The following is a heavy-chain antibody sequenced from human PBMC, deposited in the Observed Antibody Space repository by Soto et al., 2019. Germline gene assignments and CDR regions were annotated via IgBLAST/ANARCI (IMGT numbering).Heavy chain of an antibody. D-gene: IGHD3-22*01. V-gene: IGHV1-69*13. J-gene: IGHJ4*02. CDR2: IIPIFGTA. CDR1: GGTFSSYA. Sequence: SVKVSCKASGGTFSSYAISWVRQAPGQGLEWMGGIIPIFGTANYAQKFQGRVTITADESTSTAYMELSSLRSEDTAVYYCARPRVVSYYDSSGYVYWGQGTLVTVSS. CDR3: ARPRVVSYYDSSGYVY.